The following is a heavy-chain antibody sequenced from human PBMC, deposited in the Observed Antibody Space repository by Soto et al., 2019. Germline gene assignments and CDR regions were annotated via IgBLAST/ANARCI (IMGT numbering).Heavy chain of an antibody. V-gene: IGHV3-64D*06. CDR2: ISSNGGST. J-gene: IGHJ4*02. CDR1: GFTFSSYA. D-gene: IGHD2-15*01. CDR3: VKVLNPHGKGSFDY. Sequence: VGSLRLSCSASGFTFSSYAMHWVRQAPGKGLEYVSAISSNGGSTYYADSVKGRFTISRDNSKNTLYLQMSSLRAEDTAVYYCVKVLNPHGKGSFDYWGQGTLVTVSS.